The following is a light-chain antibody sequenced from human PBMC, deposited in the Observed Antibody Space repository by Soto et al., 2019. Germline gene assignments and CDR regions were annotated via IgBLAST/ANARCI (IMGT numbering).Light chain of an antibody. Sequence: EIVLTQSPATVSLSPGERATLSCRASQSVGNWLAWYQQKPGQAPRLLIYDASNRATGIPARFSGSGSGTDLTLTNSSLEPEDFAVYYFTQRHWPWTVGQGTNVEIK. CDR3: TQRHWPWT. V-gene: IGKV3-11*01. CDR2: DAS. CDR1: QSVGNW. J-gene: IGKJ1*01.